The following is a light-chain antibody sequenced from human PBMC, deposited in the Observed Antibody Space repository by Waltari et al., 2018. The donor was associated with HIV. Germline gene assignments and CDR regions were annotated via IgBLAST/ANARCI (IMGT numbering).Light chain of an antibody. CDR2: TNN. V-gene: IGLV1-44*01. CDR3: AVWDDSLNGNVI. CDR1: TSHIGSNA. Sequence: QSVLPQPPSTSGTPGQRVTIPCSGSTSHIGSNAVNWYQQLPGTAPKLVIYTNNQRMPGVPDRFTGSKSGTSASLAISGLQSEDEAHYYCAVWDDSLNGNVIFGGGTKLTVL. J-gene: IGLJ2*01.